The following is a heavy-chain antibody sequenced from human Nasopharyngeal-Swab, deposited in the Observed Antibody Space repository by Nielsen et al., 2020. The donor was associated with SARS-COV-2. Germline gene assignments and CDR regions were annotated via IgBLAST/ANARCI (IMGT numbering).Heavy chain of an antibody. V-gene: IGHV3-9*01. CDR3: AKDIRIATYYYYGMDV. Sequence: SLKISCAASGFTFDDYAMHWVRQAPGKGLEWVSGISWNSGNIGYADSVKGRFTISRDNSKNSLYLQMNSLRAEDTALYYCAKDIRIATYYYYGMDVWGQGTTVTVSS. CDR1: GFTFDDYA. CDR2: ISWNSGNI. D-gene: IGHD5-24*01. J-gene: IGHJ6*02.